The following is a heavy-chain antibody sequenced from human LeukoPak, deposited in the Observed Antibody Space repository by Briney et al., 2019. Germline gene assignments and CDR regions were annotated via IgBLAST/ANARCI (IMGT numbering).Heavy chain of an antibody. V-gene: IGHV3-23*01. D-gene: IGHD2-15*01. Sequence: GGSLRLSCAASGFTFSTYAMSWVRQAPGKGLEWDSSIGGSGDTTYYADAMKGRFTISRDNSKNTLYLQMNSLRVDDTAVYYCVEDVVVIVAAKPGIWGQGTLVTVSS. CDR1: GFTFSTYA. CDR2: IGGSGDTT. J-gene: IGHJ4*02. CDR3: VEDVVVIVAAKPGI.